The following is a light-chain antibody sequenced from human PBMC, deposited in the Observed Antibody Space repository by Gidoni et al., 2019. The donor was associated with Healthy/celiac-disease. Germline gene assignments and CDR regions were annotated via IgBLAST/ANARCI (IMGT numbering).Light chain of an antibody. CDR1: KGISSY. CDR3: QLYYSYPRT. J-gene: IGKJ1*01. Sequence: AIRMTQSPSSFSASTGDRVTITCRASKGISSYLAWYQQKPGKAPKLLNYAASTLQSGVPSRFSGSGSGTDFTLTISCLQSEDFATYYCQLYYSYPRTFGQGTKVEIK. CDR2: AAS. V-gene: IGKV1-8*01.